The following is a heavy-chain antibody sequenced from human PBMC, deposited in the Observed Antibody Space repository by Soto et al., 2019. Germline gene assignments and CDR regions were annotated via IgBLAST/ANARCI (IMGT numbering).Heavy chain of an antibody. CDR3: AKDPRYSSSWYDYYYYMDV. CDR2: ISYDGSNK. J-gene: IGHJ6*03. CDR1: GFTFSSYG. Sequence: GGSLRLSCAASGFTFSSYGMHWVRQAPGKGLEWVAVISYDGSNKYYADSVKGRFTISRDNSKNTLYLQMNSLRAEDTAVYYCAKDPRYSSSWYDYYYYMDVWGKGTTVTVSS. V-gene: IGHV3-30*18. D-gene: IGHD6-13*01.